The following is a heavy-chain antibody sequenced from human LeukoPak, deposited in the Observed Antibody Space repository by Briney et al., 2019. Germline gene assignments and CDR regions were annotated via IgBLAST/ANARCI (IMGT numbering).Heavy chain of an antibody. CDR2: ISSSGSTI. CDR1: GLTFSSYE. CDR3: AELGITMIGGV. D-gene: IGHD3-10*02. Sequence: PGGSLRLSCAASGLTFSSYEMNWVRQAPGKGLEWVSYISSSGSTIYYADSVKGRFTISRDNAKNSLYLQMNSLRAEDTAVYYCAELGITMIGGVWSKGTTVTISS. J-gene: IGHJ6*04. V-gene: IGHV3-48*03.